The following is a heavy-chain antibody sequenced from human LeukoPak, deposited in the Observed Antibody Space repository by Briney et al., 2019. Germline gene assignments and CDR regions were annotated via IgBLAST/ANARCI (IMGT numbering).Heavy chain of an antibody. J-gene: IGHJ4*02. CDR3: ARVYYYDSSFSD. CDR1: GFTFGDYA. V-gene: IGHV3-11*01. Sequence: GRCLRLSCIASGFTFGDYAMSWVRQAPGKGLEWVSYISTSGRAIFYADSVKGRFTISRDNAKNSLFLQMNSLRAEDTAVYYCARVYYYDSSFSDWGQGTLVTVSS. D-gene: IGHD3-22*01. CDR2: ISTSGRAI.